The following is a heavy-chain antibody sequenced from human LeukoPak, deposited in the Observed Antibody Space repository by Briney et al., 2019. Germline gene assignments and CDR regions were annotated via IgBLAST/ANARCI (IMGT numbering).Heavy chain of an antibody. CDR1: GYTFTTYY. J-gene: IGHJ3*02. CDR3: ARDRAITMLREIVDALDI. V-gene: IGHV1-46*01. CDR2: INPSTAAT. Sequence: GSVKVSCKASGYTFTTYYIHWVRQAPGQGLEWLGIINPSTAATTYAQNFRGRVTMTRDTSTSTVYMELSSLTSDDTAIYYCARDRAITMLREIVDALDIWGQGTMVAVSS. D-gene: IGHD3-10*01.